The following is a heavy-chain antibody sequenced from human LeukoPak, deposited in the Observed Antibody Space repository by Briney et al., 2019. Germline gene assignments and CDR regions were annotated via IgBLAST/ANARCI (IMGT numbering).Heavy chain of an antibody. D-gene: IGHD1-1*01. CDR3: ARHGTSGTNLNWFDP. J-gene: IGHJ5*02. CDR1: GGSISSFY. Sequence: SETLSLTCTVSGGSISSFYWSWVRQPPGKGLEWIGYIYYSGSTNYNPSLKSRVTISVDTSKNQFSLKLSSVTAADTAVYYCARHGTSGTNLNWFDPWGQGTLVTVSS. V-gene: IGHV4-59*01. CDR2: IYYSGST.